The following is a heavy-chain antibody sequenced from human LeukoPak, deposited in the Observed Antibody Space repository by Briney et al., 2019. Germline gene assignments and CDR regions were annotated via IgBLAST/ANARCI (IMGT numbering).Heavy chain of an antibody. J-gene: IGHJ4*02. CDR2: ISGSGGST. Sequence: GGSLRLSCAASGFTFSSYAMSWVRQAPGKGLEWVSAISGSGGSTYYADSVKGRFTISRDNSKNTLYLQMNSLRAEDTAVYYCAKANYDFWSGSKYYFDYWGQGTLVTVSS. CDR1: GFTFSSYA. V-gene: IGHV3-23*01. D-gene: IGHD3-3*01. CDR3: AKANYDFWSGSKYYFDY.